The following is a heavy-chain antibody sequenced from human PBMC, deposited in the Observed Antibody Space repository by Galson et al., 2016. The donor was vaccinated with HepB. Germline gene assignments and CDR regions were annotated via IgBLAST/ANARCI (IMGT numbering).Heavy chain of an antibody. D-gene: IGHD3-22*01. CDR2: INWNGGNT. V-gene: IGHV3-20*04. J-gene: IGHJ3*02. Sequence: SLRLSCAASGFIFNDYAMSWVRQAPGKGLEWVSGINWNGGNTAYRDSVKGRFTISRDSAKNSLYLQMTSLRAEDTALYYCARIDDSTPVGAFDIWGQGTMITVSS. CDR1: GFIFNDYA. CDR3: ARIDDSTPVGAFDI.